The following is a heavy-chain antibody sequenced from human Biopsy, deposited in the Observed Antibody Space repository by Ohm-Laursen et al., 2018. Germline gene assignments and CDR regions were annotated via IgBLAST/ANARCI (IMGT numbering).Heavy chain of an antibody. CDR2: IRSESSGGTR. Sequence: RSLRLSCTASGFTFGDSGMGWFRQAPGKGLECVGLIRSESSGGTREYAAPVKCRFTVSRDDSKSIAYLDMNSLKTEDTAMYYCSKWTGGYSYSSLWGRGTLVTVSS. CDR3: SKWTGGYSYSSL. D-gene: IGHD5-12*01. V-gene: IGHV3-49*03. CDR1: GFTFGDSG. J-gene: IGHJ4*02.